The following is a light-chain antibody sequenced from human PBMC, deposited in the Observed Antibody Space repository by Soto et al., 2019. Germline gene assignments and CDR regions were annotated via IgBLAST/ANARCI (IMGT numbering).Light chain of an antibody. CDR2: AAS. Sequence: DIQMTQSPSSLSASVGDRVAITCRASQTINTYLNWYQQKPGKVPKLLIFAASSLQSGVPSRFSGSGSGTDFTLTISSLQPEDFATYFCQQGYCYPHTFGQGTKVDI. CDR1: QTINTY. CDR3: QQGYCYPHT. J-gene: IGKJ1*01. V-gene: IGKV1-39*01.